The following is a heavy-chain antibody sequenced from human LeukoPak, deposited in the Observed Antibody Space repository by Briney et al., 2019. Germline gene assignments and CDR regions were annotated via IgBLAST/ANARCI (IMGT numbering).Heavy chain of an antibody. CDR3: ARGHYDVLAASYKWTPDY. CDR2: IKQDGSEK. V-gene: IGHV3-7*01. CDR1: GFTFSSYW. J-gene: IGHJ4*02. Sequence: GALRLSCAASGFTFSSYWMSWVRQAPGKGLEWVANIKQDGSEKYYVDSVKGRFTISRDNAKNSLYLQMNSLRAEDTAVYYCARGHYDVLAASYKWTPDYWGQGTLVTVSS. D-gene: IGHD3-9*01.